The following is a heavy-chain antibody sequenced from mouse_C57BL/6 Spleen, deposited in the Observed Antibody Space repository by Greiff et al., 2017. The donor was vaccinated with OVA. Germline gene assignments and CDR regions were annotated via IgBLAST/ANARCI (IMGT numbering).Heavy chain of an antibody. Sequence: QVQLQQPGAELVKPGASVKLSCKASGYTFTSYWMHWVKQRPGQGLEWIGMIHPNSGSTNYNEKFKGKATLTVDKSSSTAYMQLSSLTSEDSAVYYCAGGFAYWGQGTLVTVSA. CDR1: GYTFTSYW. CDR2: IHPNSGST. J-gene: IGHJ3*01. V-gene: IGHV1-64*01. CDR3: AGGFAY.